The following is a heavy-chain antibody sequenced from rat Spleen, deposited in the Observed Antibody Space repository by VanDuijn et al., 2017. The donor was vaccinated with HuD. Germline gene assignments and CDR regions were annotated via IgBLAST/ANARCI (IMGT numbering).Heavy chain of an antibody. J-gene: IGHJ2*01. D-gene: IGHD1-2*01. V-gene: IGHV5-25*01. CDR3: ARPDYSRFDY. CDR2: ISNGGGNT. Sequence: EVQLVESGEGLVQPGRSMKLSCTALGFTFSNYYMAWVRQAPTKGLEWVASISNGGGNTYYRDSVKGRFTISRDNAKSTLYLQMDSLRSEDTATYYCARPDYSRFDYWGQGVMVTVSS. CDR1: GFTFSNYY.